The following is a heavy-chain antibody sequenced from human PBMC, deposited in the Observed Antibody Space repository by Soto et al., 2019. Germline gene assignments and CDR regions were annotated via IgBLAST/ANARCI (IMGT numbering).Heavy chain of an antibody. CDR1: GGSISSGGHY. Sequence: SETLSLTYGVSGGSISSGGHYWGRVRPRPGKGLEWIATITHSGTTYYTPSLQSRLNESVDTSKKQFALRLNSVSAADSAVYHCASLPLFPGAPYFDTWGPGAPVTVSS. D-gene: IGHD7-27*01. CDR2: ITHSGTT. CDR3: ASLPLFPGAPYFDT. V-gene: IGHV4-39*01. J-gene: IGHJ4*02.